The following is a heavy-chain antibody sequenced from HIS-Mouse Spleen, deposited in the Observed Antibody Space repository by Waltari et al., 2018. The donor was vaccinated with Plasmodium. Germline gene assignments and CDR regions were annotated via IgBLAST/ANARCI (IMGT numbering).Heavy chain of an antibody. J-gene: IGHJ4*02. V-gene: IGHV4-31*03. CDR3: ARSIAATVTFYFDY. D-gene: IGHD6-13*01. CDR1: GGSISSGGYY. Sequence: PGLVKPSQTLSLTCTVSGGSISSGGYYWSWIRQHPGKGLAWIGYIYYSGSTYYNPSLKSRVTISVDTSKNQFSLKLSSVTAADTAVYYCARSIAATVTFYFDYWGQGTLVTVSS. CDR2: IYYSGST.